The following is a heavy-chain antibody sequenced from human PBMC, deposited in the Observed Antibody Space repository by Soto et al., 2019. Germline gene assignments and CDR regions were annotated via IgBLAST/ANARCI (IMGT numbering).Heavy chain of an antibody. V-gene: IGHV1-69*13. CDR2: IIPMFDAP. CDR3: ARSGGLDRDFNY. CDR1: GGRFSSDS. J-gene: IGHJ4*02. D-gene: IGHD2-15*01. Sequence: GVSVKVSCKACGGRFSSDSCSWVRQAPGQGLEWMGGIIPMFDAPIYAQKFQDRVTITADESTSTAYMQLSSLRSGDTAVYYCARSGGLDRDFNYWGQGSLVTVSS.